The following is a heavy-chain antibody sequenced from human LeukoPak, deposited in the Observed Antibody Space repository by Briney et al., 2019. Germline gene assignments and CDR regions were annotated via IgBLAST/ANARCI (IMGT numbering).Heavy chain of an antibody. J-gene: IGHJ4*02. CDR3: ARGPGGTGSLFDY. Sequence: ASVKVSCKASGYTFTSYDINWVRQATGQGREWMGWMNPNSGDTGYVQKFQGRVTMTRSTSISTAYMELSSLRAEDTAVYDCARGPGGTGSLFDYWGQGTPVTVSS. V-gene: IGHV1-8*01. D-gene: IGHD7-27*01. CDR2: MNPNSGDT. CDR1: GYTFTSYD.